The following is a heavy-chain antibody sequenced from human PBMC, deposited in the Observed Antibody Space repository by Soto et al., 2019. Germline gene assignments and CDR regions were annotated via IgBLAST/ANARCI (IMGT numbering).Heavy chain of an antibody. D-gene: IGHD1-1*01. CDR3: ARGALIGNTNWFDP. V-gene: IGHV3-21*01. CDR2: ISSSSSYI. CDR1: GFTFSSYS. Sequence: PVGSLRLSCADSGFTFSSYSMNWVRQAPGKGLEWVSSISSSSSYIYYADSVKGRFTISRDNAKNSLYLQMNSLRAEDTAVYYCARGALIGNTNWFDPWGQGTLVTVSS. J-gene: IGHJ5*02.